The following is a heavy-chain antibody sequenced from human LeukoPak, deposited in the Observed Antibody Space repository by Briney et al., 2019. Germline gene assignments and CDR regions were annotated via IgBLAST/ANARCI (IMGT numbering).Heavy chain of an antibody. CDR3: ARELGYCTTASCQGDYYYFYMDV. J-gene: IGHJ6*03. Sequence: GGSLRLSCGASGFTFSSFHVNWVRQAPGKGLEWISYINSGSSTVYYADSVKGRFTISRDNAKNSLYLQMNSLRVEDTAVYYCARELGYCTTASCQGDYYYFYMDVWAKGTTVTVSS. CDR2: INSGSSTV. D-gene: IGHD2-2*03. V-gene: IGHV3-48*04. CDR1: GFTFSSFH.